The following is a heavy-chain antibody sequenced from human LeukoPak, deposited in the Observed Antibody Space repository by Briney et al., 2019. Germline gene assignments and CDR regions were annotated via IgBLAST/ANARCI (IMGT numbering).Heavy chain of an antibody. CDR2: INHSGNT. D-gene: IGHD2-15*01. Sequence: SETLSLTCAVYGGSFSGYYWSWIRQPPGKGLEWIGEINHSGNTNYNPSLKSRVTISVDTSKNQFSLKLSSVTAADTAVYYCARTPHHCSGGSCYYYYMDVWGKGTTVTVSS. V-gene: IGHV4-34*01. J-gene: IGHJ6*03. CDR1: GGSFSGYY. CDR3: ARTPHHCSGGSCYYYYMDV.